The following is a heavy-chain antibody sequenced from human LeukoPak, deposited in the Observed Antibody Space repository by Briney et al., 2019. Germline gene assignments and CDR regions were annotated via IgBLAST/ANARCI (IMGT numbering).Heavy chain of an antibody. CDR3: AKVGGNSGLDY. Sequence: GGSLRLSCEASGFTFSSYWMSWVRQAPGKGLEWVSAISGSGGSTYYADSVKGRFTISRDNSKNTLYLQMNSLRAEDTAVYYCAKVGGNSGLDYWGQGTLVTVSS. CDR1: GFTFSSYW. CDR2: ISGSGGST. V-gene: IGHV3-23*01. D-gene: IGHD4-23*01. J-gene: IGHJ4*02.